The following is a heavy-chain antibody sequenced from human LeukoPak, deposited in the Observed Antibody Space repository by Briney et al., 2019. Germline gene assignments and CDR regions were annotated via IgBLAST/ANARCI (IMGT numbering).Heavy chain of an antibody. J-gene: IGHJ4*02. Sequence: SETLSLTCTVSGGSISSYYWSWIRQPPGKGLEWIGYIYYSGSTNYNPSLKSRVTISVDTSKNQFSLKLSSVTAADTAVYYCARGQVNFDYWGQGTLVTVSS. V-gene: IGHV4-59*01. CDR2: IYYSGST. CDR3: ARGQVNFDY. CDR1: GGSISSYY.